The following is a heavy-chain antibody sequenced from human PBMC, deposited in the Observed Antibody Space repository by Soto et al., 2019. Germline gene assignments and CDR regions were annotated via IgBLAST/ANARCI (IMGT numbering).Heavy chain of an antibody. J-gene: IGHJ4*02. CDR2: IYYSGGT. D-gene: IGHD3-10*01. V-gene: IGHV4-39*01. CDR1: GGSISSSSYY. CDR3: ASLSRITMVRGVIDQDY. Sequence: KASETLSLTCTVSGGSISSSSYYWGWIRQPPGKGLEWIGSIYYSGGTYYNPSLKSRVTISVDTSKNQFSLKLSSVTAADTAVYYCASLSRITMVRGVIDQDYWGQGTLVTVSS.